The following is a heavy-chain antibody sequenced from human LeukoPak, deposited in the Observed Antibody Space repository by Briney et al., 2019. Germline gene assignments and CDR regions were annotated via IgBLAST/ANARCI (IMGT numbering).Heavy chain of an antibody. Sequence: ASVKISCKVSGYTFTDYYMLWVQQAPGKGLEWMGLVDPEDGETIYAEKFQGRVTITADTSTDTAYMELSSLRSEDTAVYYCATGLSFITGTTGNYYYYGMDVWGQGTTVTVSS. CDR2: VDPEDGET. D-gene: IGHD1-20*01. V-gene: IGHV1-69-2*01. J-gene: IGHJ6*02. CDR1: GYTFTDYY. CDR3: ATGLSFITGTTGNYYYYGMDV.